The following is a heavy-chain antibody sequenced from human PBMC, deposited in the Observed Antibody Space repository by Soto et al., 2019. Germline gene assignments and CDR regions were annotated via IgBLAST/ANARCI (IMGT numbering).Heavy chain of an antibody. CDR2: INQDGSEQ. V-gene: IGHV3-7*04. D-gene: IGHD3-10*01. CDR1: GFTFSDYW. J-gene: IGHJ4*02. Sequence: EVQLVESGGGLVQPGGTLRLCCATSGFTFSDYWMTWVRQAPGKGLEWVANINQDGSEQYYVDSVKGRFTIARDNAKNSLHLQLKSLRAEDTAVYYCARADKRWFGESLQDYWGQGILVTVSS. CDR3: ARADKRWFGESLQDY.